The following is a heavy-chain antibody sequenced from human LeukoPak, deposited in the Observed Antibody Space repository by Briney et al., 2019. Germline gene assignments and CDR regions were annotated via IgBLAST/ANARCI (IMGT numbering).Heavy chain of an antibody. J-gene: IGHJ6*03. CDR1: GYSFTSYW. Sequence: GESLKISCKGSGYSFTSYWIGWVRQMPGKGLEWMGSIYPGDSDTRYSPSFQGQVTISADKSISTAYLQWSSLKASDTAMYYCARHRRQYSSSSEESYYYYMDVWGKGTTVTVSS. CDR3: ARHRRQYSSSSEESYYYYMDV. D-gene: IGHD6-6*01. V-gene: IGHV5-51*01. CDR2: IYPGDSDT.